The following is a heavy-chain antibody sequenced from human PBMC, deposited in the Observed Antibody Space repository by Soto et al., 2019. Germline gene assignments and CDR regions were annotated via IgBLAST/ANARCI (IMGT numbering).Heavy chain of an antibody. CDR2: INHSGST. CDR1: GGSFSDYS. D-gene: IGHD6-19*01. CDR3: ARVYGWSFGC. Sequence: SETLSLTCAVYGGSFSDYSWTWIRQPPGKGLEWIGEINHSGSTYYNPSLKSRVTISVDTSKNQFSLKLSSVTAADTAVYYCARVYGWSFGCWG. V-gene: IGHV4-34*01. J-gene: IGHJ4*01.